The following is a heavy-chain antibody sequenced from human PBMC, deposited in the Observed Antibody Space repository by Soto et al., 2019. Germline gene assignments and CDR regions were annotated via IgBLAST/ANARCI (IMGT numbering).Heavy chain of an antibody. D-gene: IGHD3-10*01. J-gene: IGHJ4*02. V-gene: IGHV3-21*01. CDR2: ISSSRSYI. CDR1: GFTFSSYS. Sequence: GXSLRLSCAASGFTFSSYSMNWVRQDQGKGLEWVSSISSSRSYIYYADSVKGRFTISRDNAKNSLYLQMNSLRAEDTAVYYCARVMTYYYGSGSYYNQPLDYLVQGTLVTV. CDR3: ARVMTYYYGSGSYYNQPLDY.